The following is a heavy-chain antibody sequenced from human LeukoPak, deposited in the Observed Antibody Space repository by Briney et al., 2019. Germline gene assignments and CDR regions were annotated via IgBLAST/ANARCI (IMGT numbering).Heavy chain of an antibody. Sequence: GESLKISCKGSGYSFTSYWIGWVRQMPGKGLEWMGIIYPGDSDTRYSPSFQGQVTISADKSISTAYLQWSSLKASDTAMYYCARQGQDWRTKYNWFDPWGQGTLVTVSS. J-gene: IGHJ5*02. CDR3: ARQGQDWRTKYNWFDP. CDR2: IYPGDSDT. CDR1: GYSFTSYW. D-gene: IGHD3-9*01. V-gene: IGHV5-51*01.